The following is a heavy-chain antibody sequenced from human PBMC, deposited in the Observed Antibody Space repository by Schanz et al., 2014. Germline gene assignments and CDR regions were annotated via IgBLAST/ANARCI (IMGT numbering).Heavy chain of an antibody. CDR1: GGSISSGGYS. CDR3: ARLWGGWRIPDY. V-gene: IGHV4-30-4*07. CDR2: IYYSGST. J-gene: IGHJ4*02. Sequence: QVQLQESGPGLVKPSQTLSLTCAVSGGSISSGGYSWNWIRQPPGKGLEWIVYIYYSGSTYYNPSLKCPVPIQGDTTKNHFSRKLTSGTAADTAVYYCARLWGGWRIPDYWGQGTLVTVSS. D-gene: IGHD6-19*01.